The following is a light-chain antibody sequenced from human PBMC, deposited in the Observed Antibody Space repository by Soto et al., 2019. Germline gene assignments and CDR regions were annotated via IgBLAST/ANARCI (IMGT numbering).Light chain of an antibody. CDR2: KAS. CDR1: QNIRSW. Sequence: DIQMTQSPSTLSASVGDRVTITCRASQNIRSWLAWYQQKPGKAPRLLISKASSLESGVPSRFSGSGSGTEFTLTISSLQPDDFATYYCQQYNPYSPWTFGQGTKVDI. CDR3: QQYNPYSPWT. J-gene: IGKJ1*01. V-gene: IGKV1-5*03.